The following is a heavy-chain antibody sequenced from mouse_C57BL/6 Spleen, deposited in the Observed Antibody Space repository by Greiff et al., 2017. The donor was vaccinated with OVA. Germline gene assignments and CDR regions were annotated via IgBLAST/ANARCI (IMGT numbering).Heavy chain of an antibody. CDR1: GFTFSDYY. D-gene: IGHD4-1*01. V-gene: IGHV5-16*01. Sequence: EVMLVESEGGLVQPGSSMKLSCTASGFTFSDYYMAWVRQVPEKGLEWVANINYDGSSTYYLDSLKSRFIISRDNAKNILYLQMSSLKSEDTATYYCARDAGVYWYFDVWGTGTTVTVSS. CDR3: ARDAGVYWYFDV. CDR2: INYDGSST. J-gene: IGHJ1*03.